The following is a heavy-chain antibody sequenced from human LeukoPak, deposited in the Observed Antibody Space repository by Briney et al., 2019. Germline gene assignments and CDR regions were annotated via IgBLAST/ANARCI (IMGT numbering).Heavy chain of an antibody. D-gene: IGHD5-18*01. CDR2: ISPSTTTI. J-gene: IGHJ4*02. CDR1: GFTFSSYS. V-gene: IGHV3-48*04. Sequence: GGSLRLACTASGFTFSSYSMDWVRQAPGKGLEWVSYISPSTTTIYYTDSVWGRFTISRDNANNSLYLQLNSLRVEDTAVYYCARGGDKDTAMARPFDYWGQGTLVTVSS. CDR3: ARGGDKDTAMARPFDY.